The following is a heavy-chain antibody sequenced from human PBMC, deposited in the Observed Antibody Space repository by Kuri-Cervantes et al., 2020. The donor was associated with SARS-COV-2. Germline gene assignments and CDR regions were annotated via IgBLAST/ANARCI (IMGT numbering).Heavy chain of an antibody. V-gene: IGHV4-59*08. CDR3: ARLYRTGTTTYCDH. Sequence: SETLSLTCTVSGLSISGNYWSWIRQPPGKGLELVGYIRYGGTTESNPSLQSRVTILIDTSKNQFSLELRSVTAADTAFYYCARLYRTGTTTYCDHWGQGALVTVSS. D-gene: IGHD1/OR15-1a*01. CDR2: IRYGGTT. CDR1: GLSISGNY. J-gene: IGHJ4*02.